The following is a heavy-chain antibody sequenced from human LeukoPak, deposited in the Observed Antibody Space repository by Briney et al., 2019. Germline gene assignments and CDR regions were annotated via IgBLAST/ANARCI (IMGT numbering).Heavy chain of an antibody. J-gene: IGHJ4*02. Sequence: SETLSLTCGVFDGSFSGYSWNWIRQAPGKGLEWIGDISYTGDTNYSPSLKSRVAISMDTSKNQFSLELTSVTAADTAIYYCARVQGQFLESLFDFHFDYWGQGTLVTVSS. CDR2: ISYTGDT. V-gene: IGHV4-34*01. CDR1: DGSFSGYS. CDR3: ARVQGQFLESLFDFHFDY. D-gene: IGHD3-3*01.